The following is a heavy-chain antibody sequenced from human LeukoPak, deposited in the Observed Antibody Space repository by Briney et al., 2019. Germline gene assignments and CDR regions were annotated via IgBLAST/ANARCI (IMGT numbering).Heavy chain of an antibody. Sequence: PGGSLRLSCAASGFTFSSYAMSWVRQAPGKGLEWVSAISGSGGSTYYADSVKGRFTISRDNSKNTLYLQMNSLRAEDTAVYYCAKEGTRITMVRGVRDHDYWGQGTLVTVSS. V-gene: IGHV3-23*01. CDR3: AKEGTRITMVRGVRDHDY. J-gene: IGHJ4*02. D-gene: IGHD3-10*01. CDR2: ISGSGGST. CDR1: GFTFSSYA.